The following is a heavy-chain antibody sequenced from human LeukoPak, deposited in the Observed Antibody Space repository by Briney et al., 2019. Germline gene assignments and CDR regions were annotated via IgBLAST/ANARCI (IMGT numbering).Heavy chain of an antibody. J-gene: IGHJ4*02. V-gene: IGHV1-18*01. Sequence: ASVKVSCKASGYTFTSFGISWVRQAPGQGLEWMGWINTYNGDTNYTQKLQGRVTMTTDTSTTTAYMELRSLRSDDTAVYYCARDDPYYYDSVPDYWGQGTPVTVSS. CDR1: GYTFTSFG. CDR3: ARDDPYYYDSVPDY. D-gene: IGHD3-22*01. CDR2: INTYNGDT.